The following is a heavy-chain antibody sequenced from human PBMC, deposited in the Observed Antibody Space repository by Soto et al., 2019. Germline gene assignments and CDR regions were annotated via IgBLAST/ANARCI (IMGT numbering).Heavy chain of an antibody. V-gene: IGHV4-59*01. CDR2: IYYSGST. CDR1: GGSINSYY. Sequence: SETLSLTCTVSGGSINSYYWSWIRQPPGKGLEWIGYIYYSGSTNYNPSLKSRVTISVDTSKNQFSLKLSSVTAADTAVYYCGREIDDSSGYPHWFDPWGQGTLVTVSS. D-gene: IGHD3-22*01. J-gene: IGHJ5*02. CDR3: GREIDDSSGYPHWFDP.